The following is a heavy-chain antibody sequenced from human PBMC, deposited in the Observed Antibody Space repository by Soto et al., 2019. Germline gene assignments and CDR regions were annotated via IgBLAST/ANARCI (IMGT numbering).Heavy chain of an antibody. CDR1: GGSIISYY. CDR3: ARERVAAAGTNYYDSSGYYGDWFDP. D-gene: IGHD3-22*01. Sequence: KTSETLSLTCTVSGGSIISYYWSWSRQPPGKGLEWIGYIYYSGSTNYNPSLKSRVTISVDTSKNQFSLKLSSVTAADTAVYYCARERVAAAGTNYYDSSGYYGDWFDPWGQGTLVTVSS. V-gene: IGHV4-59*01. J-gene: IGHJ5*02. CDR2: IYYSGST.